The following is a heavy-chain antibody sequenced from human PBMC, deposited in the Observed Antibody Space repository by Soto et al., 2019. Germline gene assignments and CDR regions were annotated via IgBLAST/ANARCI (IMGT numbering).Heavy chain of an antibody. CDR2: IYYSGST. CDR1: GGSISSYY. J-gene: IGHJ6*03. Sequence: PSETLSLTCTVSGGSISSYYWSWIRQPPGKGLEWIGYIYYSGSTNYNPSLKSRVTISVDTSKNQFSLKLSSVTAADTAVYYCARRGDYYYMDVWGKGTTVTVSS. CDR3: ARRGDYYYMDV. D-gene: IGHD3-10*01. V-gene: IGHV4-59*08.